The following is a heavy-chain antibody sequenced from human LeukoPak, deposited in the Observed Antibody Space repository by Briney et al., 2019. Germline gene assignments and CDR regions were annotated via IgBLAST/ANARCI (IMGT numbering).Heavy chain of an antibody. CDR1: GFTFSNHA. V-gene: IGHV3-13*01. CDR2: IGTAGDT. Sequence: PGGSLRLSCATSGFTFSNHAMHWVRQPTGKGLEWVSAIGTAGDTFYQGSVKGRFTISRENAKNSLSLQMNSLRAEDTAVYYCVKQQTPHGNFDYWGQGTLVTVSS. CDR3: VKQQTPHGNFDY. D-gene: IGHD1/OR15-1a*01. J-gene: IGHJ4*02.